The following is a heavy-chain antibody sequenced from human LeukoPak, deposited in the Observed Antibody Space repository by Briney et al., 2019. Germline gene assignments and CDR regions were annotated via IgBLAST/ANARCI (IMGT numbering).Heavy chain of an antibody. CDR2: ISSSGSTI. V-gene: IGHV3-48*03. Sequence: GGSLRLSCAASGFTFSSYEMNWVRQAPGKGLEWVSYISSSGSTIYYADSVKGRFTISRDNAKNSLYLQMNSLRAEDTAVYYYASWGRYYDSSGYYYNWFDPWGQGTLVTVSS. CDR1: GFTFSSYE. D-gene: IGHD3-22*01. CDR3: ASWGRYYDSSGYYYNWFDP. J-gene: IGHJ5*02.